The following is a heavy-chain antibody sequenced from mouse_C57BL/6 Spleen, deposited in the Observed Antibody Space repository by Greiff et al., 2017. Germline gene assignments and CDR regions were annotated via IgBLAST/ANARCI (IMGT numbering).Heavy chain of an antibody. V-gene: IGHV1-64*01. CDR3: ASPYYGSSYWYFDV. Sequence: QVQLKQPGAELVKPGASVKLSCKASGYTFTSYWMHWVKQRPGQGLEWIGMIHPNSGSTNYNEKFKSKATLTVDKSSSTAYMQLSSLTSEDSAVYYCASPYYGSSYWYFDVWGTGTTVTVSS. J-gene: IGHJ1*03. CDR1: GYTFTSYW. D-gene: IGHD1-1*01. CDR2: IHPNSGST.